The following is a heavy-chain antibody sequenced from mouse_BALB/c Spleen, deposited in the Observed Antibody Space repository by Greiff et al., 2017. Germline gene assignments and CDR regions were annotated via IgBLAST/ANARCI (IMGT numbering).Heavy chain of an antibody. D-gene: IGHD2-2*01. CDR1: GYTFTNYW. CDR2: IYPGGGYT. Sequence: VQLKQSGAELVRPGTSVKISCKASGYTFTNYWLGWVKQRPGHGLEWIGDIYPGGGYTNYNEKFKGKATLTADTSSSTAYMQLSSLTSEDSAVYFCARGLWLRQGDYWGQGTTLTVSS. J-gene: IGHJ2*01. CDR3: ARGLWLRQGDY. V-gene: IGHV1-63*02.